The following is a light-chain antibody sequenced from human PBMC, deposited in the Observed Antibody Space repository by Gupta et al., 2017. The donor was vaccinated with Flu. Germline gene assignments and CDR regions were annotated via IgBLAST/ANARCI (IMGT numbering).Light chain of an antibody. Sequence: GKSATLSCRASQSVSSNLAWYQQKPGQAPRLLIYGASSRATGIPARFSGSGSGTEFTLTISSPQSEDFEVYYCQQYNNWPLTFGGGTKVEIK. J-gene: IGKJ4*01. CDR2: GAS. CDR1: QSVSSN. V-gene: IGKV3-15*01. CDR3: QQYNNWPLT.